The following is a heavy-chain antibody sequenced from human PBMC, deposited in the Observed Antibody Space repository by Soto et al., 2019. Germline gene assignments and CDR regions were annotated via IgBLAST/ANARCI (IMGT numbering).Heavy chain of an antibody. V-gene: IGHV1-69*01. Sequence: QVQLVQSGAEVKKPGSSVKVSCKASGGTFSSYAISWVRQAPGQGLEWMGGIIPISGTANYAQKFQGRVTITADESTSTAYMELSSLRSEDTAVYYCARSQGSSTSLEIYYYYYYGMDGWGKGTTVTVSS. CDR2: IIPISGTA. J-gene: IGHJ6*04. CDR1: GGTFSSYA. CDR3: ARSQGSSTSLEIYYYYYYGMDG. D-gene: IGHD2-2*01.